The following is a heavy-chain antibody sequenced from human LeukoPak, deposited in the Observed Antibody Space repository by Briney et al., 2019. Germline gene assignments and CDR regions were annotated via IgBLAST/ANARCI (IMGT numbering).Heavy chain of an antibody. V-gene: IGHV5-51*01. J-gene: IGHJ4*02. D-gene: IGHD6-13*01. CDR2: IYPGDSDT. CDR1: GYSFTSYW. Sequence: GESLKISCKGSGYSFTSYWIGWVRQMPGKGLEGMGIIYPGDSDTRYSPSFQGQVTMSADKSINTAYLQWSSLKASDTAMYYCTRRGIAAAGYYFDYWGQGTLVTVSS. CDR3: TRRGIAAAGYYFDY.